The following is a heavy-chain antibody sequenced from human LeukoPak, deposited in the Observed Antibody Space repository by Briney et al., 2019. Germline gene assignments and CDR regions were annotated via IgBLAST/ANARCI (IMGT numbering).Heavy chain of an antibody. CDR1: VFTFSSYS. D-gene: IGHD3-10*01. CDR3: ARDYGVGFDY. CDR2: ISSSSSYI. J-gene: IGHJ4*02. V-gene: IGHV3-21*01. Sequence: GSLRLSCAASVFTFSSYSVSWGRQAPGKGLEWVSSISSSSSYIYYADSVKGRFTISRDNAKNSLYLQMNSLRAEDTAVYYCARDYGVGFDYWGQGALVTVSS.